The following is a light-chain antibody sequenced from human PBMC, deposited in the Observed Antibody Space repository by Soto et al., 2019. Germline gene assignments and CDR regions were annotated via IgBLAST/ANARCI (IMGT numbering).Light chain of an antibody. CDR1: DSVTTN. J-gene: IGKJ4*01. CDR3: QQYHKWSPFT. Sequence: EIVMTQSPATLSVSLGERATLSCRSSDSVTTNLAWYQQKPGQAPRLAMYAASTLATGVPVRFIGSGSGTEFALTISRVQSDDFGIYYCQQYHKWSPFTFGGGTKVDIK. CDR2: AAS. V-gene: IGKV3-15*01.